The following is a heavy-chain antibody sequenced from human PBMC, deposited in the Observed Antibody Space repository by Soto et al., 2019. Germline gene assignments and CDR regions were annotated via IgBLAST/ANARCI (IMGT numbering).Heavy chain of an antibody. Sequence: GGSLRLSCAASGLTVSSNYMSWVRQAPGKGLEWVSVIYSGGSTYYADSVKGRFTISRDNSKNTLSLQMNSLRADDTAVYYCARAGLYGSGTGYFDYWGQGTLVTVSS. D-gene: IGHD3-10*01. V-gene: IGHV3-66*01. CDR3: ARAGLYGSGTGYFDY. J-gene: IGHJ4*02. CDR2: IYSGGST. CDR1: GLTVSSNY.